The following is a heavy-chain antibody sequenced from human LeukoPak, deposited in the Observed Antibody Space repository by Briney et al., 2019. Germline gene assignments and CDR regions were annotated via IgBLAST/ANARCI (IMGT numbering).Heavy chain of an antibody. CDR1: GGSFSGYY. J-gene: IGHJ5*02. D-gene: IGHD3-10*01. CDR3: ARGIKGRLWFGEARNPNWFDP. V-gene: IGHV4-34*01. CDR2: INHSGST. Sequence: PSETLSHTCAVYGGSFSGYYWSWTRQPPGKGLEWIGEINHSGSTNYNPSLKSRVTISVDTSKNQFSLKLSSVTAADTAVYYCARGIKGRLWFGEARNPNWFDPWGQGTLVTVSS.